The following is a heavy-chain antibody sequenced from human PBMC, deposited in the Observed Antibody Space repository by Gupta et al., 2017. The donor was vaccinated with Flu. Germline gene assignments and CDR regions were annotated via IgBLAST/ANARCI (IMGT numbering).Heavy chain of an antibody. J-gene: IGHJ5*01. CDR3: AKAINKYVHFDF. CDR1: GFTLRSSP. D-gene: IGHD5-12*01. CDR2: DSDGGYST. Sequence: DVQLLESGGGFVQPGESLKLSCEVSGFTLRSSPMTWVRRAPGRGLEWVAGDSDGGYSTYYADSVRGRFIVSRDNSKNTFYLQMNNLRVDDTAIYYCAKAINKYVHFDFWGQGTLATVSS. V-gene: IGHV3-23*01.